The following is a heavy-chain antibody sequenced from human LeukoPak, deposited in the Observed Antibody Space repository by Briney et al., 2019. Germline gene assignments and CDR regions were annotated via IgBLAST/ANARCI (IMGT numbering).Heavy chain of an antibody. CDR2: ISWNSGSI. V-gene: IGHV3-9*01. J-gene: IGHJ3*02. Sequence: PGGSLRLSCAASGFTFDDYAMHWVRQAPGKGLEWVSGISWNSGSIGYADSVKGRFTISRDNAKNSLYLQINSLRAEDTAVYYCARVSAGVIGMKDVFDIWGQGTMVTVSS. CDR1: GFTFDDYA. CDR3: ARVSAGVIGMKDVFDI. D-gene: IGHD3-16*02.